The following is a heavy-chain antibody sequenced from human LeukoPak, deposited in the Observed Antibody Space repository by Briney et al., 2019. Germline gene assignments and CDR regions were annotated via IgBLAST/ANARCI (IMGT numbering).Heavy chain of an antibody. D-gene: IGHD3-9*01. CDR1: GGTFSSYA. CDR2: IIPILGIA. V-gene: IGHV1-69*04. J-gene: IGHJ4*02. Sequence: ASVKLSCKASGGTFSSYAISWVRQAPGPGLEWMGRIIPILGIANYAQKFQGRVTITADKSTSTAYMELSSLRSEDTAVYYCARAYYDILTGYLGFDYWGQGTLVTVSS. CDR3: ARAYYDILTGYLGFDY.